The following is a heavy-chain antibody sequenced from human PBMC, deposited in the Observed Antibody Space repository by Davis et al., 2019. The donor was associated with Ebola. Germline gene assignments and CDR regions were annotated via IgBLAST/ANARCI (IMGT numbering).Heavy chain of an antibody. CDR1: GFTFSSYG. J-gene: IGHJ4*02. CDR2: ISYDGSNK. CDR3: AKGGALDH. V-gene: IGHV3-30*18. D-gene: IGHD3-16*01. Sequence: PGGSLRLSCAASGFTFSSYGTHWVRQAPGKGLEWVAVISYDGSNKYYADSVKGQFTISRDNSKNTLYLQMNSLGAEDTGVYYCAKGGALDHWGQGTLVTVSS.